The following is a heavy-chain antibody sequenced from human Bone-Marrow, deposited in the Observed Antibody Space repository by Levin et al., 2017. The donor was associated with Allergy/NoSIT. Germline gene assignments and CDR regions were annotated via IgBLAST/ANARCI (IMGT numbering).Heavy chain of an antibody. CDR1: EGSFNSHS. V-gene: IGHV1-69*02. CDR2: ITPNLGII. D-gene: IGHD3-9*01. J-gene: IGHJ4*02. CDR3: VLESDILTGYYY. Sequence: GGSLRLSCKGSEGSFNSHSVSWVRQAPGQGLEWMGRITPNLGIINYAQKFQGRITVTADKSTTTAYVEMSSLTSEDTAVYYCVLESDILTGYYYWGQGTRVTVSS.